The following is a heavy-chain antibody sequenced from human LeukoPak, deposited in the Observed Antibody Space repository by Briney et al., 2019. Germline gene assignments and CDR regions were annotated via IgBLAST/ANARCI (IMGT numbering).Heavy chain of an antibody. V-gene: IGHV3-7*03. CDR3: AIASGGGGGLDS. CDR1: GFTFSNYW. Sequence: GGSLRLSCVASGFTFSNYWMSCVRQAPGKGLEWVANINQAGSEEYYVDSVEGRFTISRDNAKNSLYLQLNSLRAEDTAVYYWAIASGGGGGLDSWGQGTLVTVSS. CDR2: INQAGSEE. D-gene: IGHD2-21*01. J-gene: IGHJ4*02.